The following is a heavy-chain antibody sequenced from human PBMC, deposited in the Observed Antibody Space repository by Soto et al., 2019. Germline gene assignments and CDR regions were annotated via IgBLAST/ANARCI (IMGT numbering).Heavy chain of an antibody. V-gene: IGHV1-2*02. CDR3: AREPLDYYYYGMDV. CDR2: INPNSGGT. Sequence: QVRLVQSGAEVKKPGASVKVSCKASGYTFTGYYMHWVRQAPGQGLEWMGWINPNSGGTNYAQKFQGRVTMTRDTSISTAYMELRRLRSDDTAVYYCAREPLDYYYYGMDVWGQGTTVTVSS. J-gene: IGHJ6*02. CDR1: GYTFTGYY.